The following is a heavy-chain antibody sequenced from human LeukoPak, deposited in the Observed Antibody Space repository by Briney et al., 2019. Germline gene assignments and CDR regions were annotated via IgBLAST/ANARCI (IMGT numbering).Heavy chain of an antibody. CDR1: GLPIADFA. V-gene: IGHV3-43*02. J-gene: IGHJ4*02. CDR2: ISGDGVST. CDR3: ARESGKFDY. Sequence: PGGSLRLSCVASGLPIADFAMHWVRQAPGKGLEWVSLISGDGVSTFYADSVKGRFSISRDNSKNSLSLEMNSLRTGDTATYYCARESGKFDYWGQGTLVAVSS.